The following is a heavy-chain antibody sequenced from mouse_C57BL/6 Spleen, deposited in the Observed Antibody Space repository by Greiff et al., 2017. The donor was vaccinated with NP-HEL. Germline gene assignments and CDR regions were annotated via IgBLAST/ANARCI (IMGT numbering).Heavy chain of an antibody. V-gene: IGHV1-52*01. Sequence: QVQLQQSGAELVRPGSSVKLSCKASGYTFTSYWMHWVKQRPIQGLEWIGNIDPSDSETNYNQKFKDKATLTVDTSSSTAYMQLSSLTFEDSAVYDWASEAMGTTDWFAYWGQRTLVTVSA. CDR2: IDPSDSET. CDR1: GYTFTSYW. J-gene: IGHJ3*01. D-gene: IGHD2-14*01. CDR3: ASEAMGTTDWFAY.